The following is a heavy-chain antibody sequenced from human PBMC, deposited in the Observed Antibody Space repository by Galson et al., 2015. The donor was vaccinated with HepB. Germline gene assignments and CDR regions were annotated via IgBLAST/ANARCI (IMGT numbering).Heavy chain of an antibody. D-gene: IGHD6-19*01. J-gene: IGHJ4*02. V-gene: IGHV3-11*01. CDR1: GFTFSDFY. CDR3: ASHSSGWYFFEY. CDR2: ISGSGSTI. Sequence: SLRLSCAASGFTFSDFYLSWIRQAPGKGLEWVSYISGSGSTIYYADSVKGRFTISRDNAKNSLYLQMNSLRAEDTAVYYCASHSSGWYFFEYWGQGTLVTVSS.